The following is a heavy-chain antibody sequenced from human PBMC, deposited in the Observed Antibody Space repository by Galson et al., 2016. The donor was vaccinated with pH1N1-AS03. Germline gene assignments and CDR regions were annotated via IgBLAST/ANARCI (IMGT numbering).Heavy chain of an antibody. CDR3: ARTLNYNTGLDV. V-gene: IGHV2-70*04. Sequence: PALVKPTQTLTLTCTVSGFSLSTGGMRVSWIRQPPGKALEWLGRIDWDDGTVYSTSLKTRLTISKDTSKNQVVLTMTNMDPVDTGTYYCARTLNYNTGLDVWGPGATVTVSS. CDR2: IDWDDGT. J-gene: IGHJ6*02. D-gene: IGHD5-24*01. CDR1: GFSLSTGGMR.